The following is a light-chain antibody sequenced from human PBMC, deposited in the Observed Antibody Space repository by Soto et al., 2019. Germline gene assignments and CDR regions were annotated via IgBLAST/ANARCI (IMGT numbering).Light chain of an antibody. CDR1: QSVSSSF. Sequence: EIVLTQSPGTLSLSPGERATLSCRASQSVSSSFLAWYQQKPGQAPRLLIYGASSRATGIPDRFSGSGSGTDFPLTISRLEPEELAVYYCQQMRAFGGGTKVEIK. CDR2: GAS. CDR3: QQMRA. V-gene: IGKV3-20*01. J-gene: IGKJ4*02.